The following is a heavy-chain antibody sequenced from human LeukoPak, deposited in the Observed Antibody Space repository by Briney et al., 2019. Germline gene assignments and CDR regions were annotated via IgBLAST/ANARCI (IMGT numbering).Heavy chain of an antibody. CDR2: IRSEGSST. CDR3: ESVSVVSPDD. Sequence: PGGSLRLSCAASGFSFSIYCMNWVRQAPGEGLVWVSCIRSEGSSTLYADSVKGRFTISRDNAKNTVYLQMNSLRAEDTAVYYCESVSVVSPDDWGQGTPVTVSS. CDR1: GFSFSIYC. J-gene: IGHJ4*01. V-gene: IGHV3-74*03. D-gene: IGHD3-22*01.